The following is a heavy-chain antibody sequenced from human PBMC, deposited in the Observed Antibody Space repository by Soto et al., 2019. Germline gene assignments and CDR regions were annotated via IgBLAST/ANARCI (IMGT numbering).Heavy chain of an antibody. D-gene: IGHD6-13*01. CDR3: ARVMVAADTLYYYYYGMDV. CDR1: GEYFSDYN. CDR2: INHSGIT. V-gene: IGHV4-34*01. Sequence: SATTSLTCAVYGEYFSDYNWRWIRQPPGKGLEWIGEINHSGITKYTPSLKSRVTISVDTSKNQVSLKLSSVTAADTAIYYCARVMVAADTLYYYYYGMDVWGQGTTVTVSS. J-gene: IGHJ6*02.